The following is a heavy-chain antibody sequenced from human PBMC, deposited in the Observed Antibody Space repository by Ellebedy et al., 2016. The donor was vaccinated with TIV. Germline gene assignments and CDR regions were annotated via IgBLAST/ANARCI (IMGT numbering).Heavy chain of an antibody. D-gene: IGHD3/OR15-3a*01. J-gene: IGHJ6*02. Sequence: SETLSLXXVVSGGSISSTNRWNWVRQTPGTELEWIGNFSHSGSSYYNPSLRSRVTLSLDTSKNHLSLRLTSVTAADTAVYYCARTDLRYGMDVWGQGTTVTVS. CDR1: GGSISSTNR. CDR2: FSHSGSS. CDR3: ARTDLRYGMDV. V-gene: IGHV4/OR15-8*01.